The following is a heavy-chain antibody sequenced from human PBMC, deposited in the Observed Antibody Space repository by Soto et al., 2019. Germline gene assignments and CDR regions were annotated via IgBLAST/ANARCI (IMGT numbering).Heavy chain of an antibody. Sequence: AAEKVSYKESGYSFTSYSMHWVRQAPGQSLEWMGIINPSSGRTSYAQNFQGRVTMTSDTSTSIVYMEMSSLKSEDTAVYYCARDHNFGFILYAMDVWGQGTTVTVSS. CDR3: ARDHNFGFILYAMDV. CDR2: INPSSGRT. J-gene: IGHJ6*02. CDR1: GYSFTSYS. D-gene: IGHD2-15*01. V-gene: IGHV1-46*01.